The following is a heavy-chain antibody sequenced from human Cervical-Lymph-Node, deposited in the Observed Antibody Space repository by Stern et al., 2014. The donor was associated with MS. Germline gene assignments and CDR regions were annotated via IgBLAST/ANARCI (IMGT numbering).Heavy chain of an antibody. J-gene: IGHJ6*02. CDR1: GGFISSYY. Sequence: VHLVESGPGLVKPSETLSLTCTVSGGFISSYYWSWIRQPPGKALEWIGNVFYTGSTNYNPSLKSRVTISLDTSKNQVSLNLNSVTTADTAVYYCTRAADLYYYYGMDVWGQGTTVIVS. CDR2: VFYTGST. V-gene: IGHV4-59*01. CDR3: TRAADLYYYYGMDV.